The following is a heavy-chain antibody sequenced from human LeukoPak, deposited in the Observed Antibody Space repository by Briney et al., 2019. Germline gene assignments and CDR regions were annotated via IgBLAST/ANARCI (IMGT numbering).Heavy chain of an antibody. CDR1: GGSITTYY. CDR3: ARGSYDFWSGYYGGCFDP. CDR2: IYYSGST. V-gene: IGHV4-59*01. D-gene: IGHD3-3*01. J-gene: IGHJ5*02. Sequence: SETLSLTCTVSGGSITTYYWGWIRQPPGKGLEWIGYIYYSGSTNYNPSLKSRVTISVDTSKNQFSLKLSSVTAADTAVYYCARGSYDFWSGYYGGCFDPWGQGTLVTVSS.